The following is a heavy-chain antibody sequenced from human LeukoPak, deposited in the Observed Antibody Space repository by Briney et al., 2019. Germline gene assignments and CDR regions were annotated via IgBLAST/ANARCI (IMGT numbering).Heavy chain of an antibody. Sequence: GGSLRLSCAASGFTFSGYAMHWFRQAPGKGLKGWAVISYDGSNKYYADSVKGRFTISRDNSKNTLYLQMNSLRAEDTAVYYCAREILRVWFDPWGQGTLVTVSS. CDR2: ISYDGSNK. CDR3: AREILRVWFDP. V-gene: IGHV3-30-3*01. CDR1: GFTFSGYA. J-gene: IGHJ5*02.